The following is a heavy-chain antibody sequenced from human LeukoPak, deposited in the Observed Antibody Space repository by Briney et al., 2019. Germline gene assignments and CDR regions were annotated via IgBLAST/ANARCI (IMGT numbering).Heavy chain of an antibody. V-gene: IGHV1-69*05. J-gene: IGHJ4*02. D-gene: IGHD3-9*01. CDR1: GGTFSSYA. CDR3: ARDSGYYDIVDY. CDR2: IIPIFGTA. Sequence: SVKVSCKASGGTFSSYAISWVRQAPGQGLEWMGGIIPIFGTANYAQKFQGRVTITTDESTSTAYMELSSLRSEDTAVYYCARDSGYYDIVDYWGQGTLVTVSS.